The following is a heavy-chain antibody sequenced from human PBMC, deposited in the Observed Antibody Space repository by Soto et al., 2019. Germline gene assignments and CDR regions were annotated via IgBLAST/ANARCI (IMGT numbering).Heavy chain of an antibody. V-gene: IGHV3-21*01. CDR1: GFTFSSYS. CDR3: ARKGVEYYDFWSGYYRYYYYGMDV. Sequence: GGSLRLSCAASGFTFSSYSMNWVRQAPGKGLEWVSSISSSSSYIYYADSVKGRFTISRDNAKNSLYLQMNSLGAEDTAVYYCARKGVEYYDFWSGYYRYYYYGMDVWGQGTTVTVSS. J-gene: IGHJ6*02. CDR2: ISSSSSYI. D-gene: IGHD3-3*01.